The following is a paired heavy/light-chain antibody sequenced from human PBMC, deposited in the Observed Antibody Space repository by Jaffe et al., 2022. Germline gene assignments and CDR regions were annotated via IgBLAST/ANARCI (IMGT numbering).Light chain of an antibody. J-gene: IGKJ4*01. CDR3: QQLNSYPRNT. Sequence: DIQLTQSPSFLSASVGDRVTITCRASQGISSYLAWYQQKPGKAPKLLIYAASTLQSGVPSRFSGSGSGTEFTLTISSLQPEDFATYYCQQLNSYPRNTFGGGTKVEIK. CDR2: AAS. V-gene: IGKV1-9*01. CDR1: QGISSY.
Heavy chain of an antibody. Sequence: QVQLVQSGAEVKKPGASVKVSCKASGYTFTSYYMHWVRQAPGQGLEWMGIINPSGGSTSYAQKFQGRVTMTRDTSTSTVYMELSSLRSEDTAVYYCARAALSGDCGGDCYKYYFDYWGQGTLVTVSS. CDR2: INPSGGST. CDR3: ARAALSGDCGGDCYKYYFDY. CDR1: GYTFTSYY. J-gene: IGHJ4*02. V-gene: IGHV1-46*01. D-gene: IGHD2-21*02.